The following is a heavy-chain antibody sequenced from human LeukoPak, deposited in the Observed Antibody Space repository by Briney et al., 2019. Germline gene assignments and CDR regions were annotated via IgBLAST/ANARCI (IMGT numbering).Heavy chain of an antibody. CDR3: ARDRHNWNYEVYYYYYMDV. CDR2: MHPNSGGT. Sequence: ASVKVSCKASGYTFTDYYLHWLRQAPGQGLEWMGWMHPNSGGTNYAQNFQGRVTMTRDTSITTAYMELSRLTSDDTAVYYCARDRHNWNYEVYYYYYMDVWGKGTTVTVSS. CDR1: GYTFTDYY. V-gene: IGHV1-2*02. J-gene: IGHJ6*03. D-gene: IGHD1-7*01.